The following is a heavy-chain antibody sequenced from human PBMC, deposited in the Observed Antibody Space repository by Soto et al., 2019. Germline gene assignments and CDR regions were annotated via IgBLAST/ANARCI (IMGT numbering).Heavy chain of an antibody. CDR1: GGTFSSYA. CDR2: IIPIFGTA. V-gene: IGHV1-69*01. Sequence: QVQLVQSGAEVKKPGSSVKVSCKASGGTFSSYAISWVRQAPGQGPEWMGGIIPIFGTANYAQKYQGRVTITADESTSTAYMELSRLRSEDTAVYYCARGGMATIFERKDYYGMDVWGQGTTVTVSS. J-gene: IGHJ6*02. CDR3: ARGGMATIFERKDYYGMDV. D-gene: IGHD3-3*01.